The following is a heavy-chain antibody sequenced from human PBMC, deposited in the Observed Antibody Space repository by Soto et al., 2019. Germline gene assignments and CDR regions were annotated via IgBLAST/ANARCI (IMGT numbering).Heavy chain of an antibody. CDR1: GGSISSGGYS. D-gene: IGHD2-2*01. V-gene: IGHV4-30-2*01. Sequence: SETLSLTCAVSGGSISSGGYSWSWIRQPPGKGLEWIGYIYHSGSTYYNPSLKSRVTISVDRSENQFSLKLSSVTAADTAVYYCARALWGPAGHINWFDPWGQGTLVTVSS. CDR2: IYHSGST. J-gene: IGHJ5*02. CDR3: ARALWGPAGHINWFDP.